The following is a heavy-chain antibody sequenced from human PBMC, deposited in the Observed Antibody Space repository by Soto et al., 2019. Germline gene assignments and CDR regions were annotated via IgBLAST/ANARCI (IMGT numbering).Heavy chain of an antibody. Sequence: PSETLSLTCTVSGGSISSGGYYWSWIRQHPGKGLEWIGYIYYSGSTYYNPSLKSRVTISVDTSKNQFSLKLSSVAAADTAVYYCASGKEYYDFWSGRPWPAYYYYYGMDAWGQGTTVTVSS. J-gene: IGHJ6*02. V-gene: IGHV4-31*03. CDR3: ASGKEYYDFWSGRPWPAYYYYYGMDA. CDR1: GGSISSGGYY. D-gene: IGHD3-3*01. CDR2: IYYSGST.